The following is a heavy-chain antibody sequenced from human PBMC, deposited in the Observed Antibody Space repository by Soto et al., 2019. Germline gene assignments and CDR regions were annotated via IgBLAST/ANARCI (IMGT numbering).Heavy chain of an antibody. V-gene: IGHV3-7*01. D-gene: IGHD3-3*01. CDR2: IKQDGSEK. Sequence: VGSLRLSCAASGFTFSSYWMSWVRQAPGKGLEWVANIKQDGSEKYYVDSVKGRFTISRDNAKNSLYLQMNSLRAEDTAVYYCARTGPEYYDFWSGYYTRGNWFDPWGQGTLVTVSS. CDR3: ARTGPEYYDFWSGYYTRGNWFDP. CDR1: GFTFSSYW. J-gene: IGHJ5*02.